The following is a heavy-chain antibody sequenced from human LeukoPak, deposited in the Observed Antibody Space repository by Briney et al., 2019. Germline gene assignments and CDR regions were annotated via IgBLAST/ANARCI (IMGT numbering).Heavy chain of an antibody. CDR2: IYTTGNT. J-gene: IGHJ4*02. V-gene: IGHV4-4*07. CDR3: ARDPIHYYDSSDYDY. CDR1: GGSISSYY. Sequence: SETLSLTCTVSGGSISSYYWSWIRQPAGKGLEWIGRIYTTGNTNYNPSLKSRVTMSVNTSKNQFTLKLRSVTAADTAEYYCARDPIHYYDSSDYDYWGQGTLVTVSS. D-gene: IGHD3-22*01.